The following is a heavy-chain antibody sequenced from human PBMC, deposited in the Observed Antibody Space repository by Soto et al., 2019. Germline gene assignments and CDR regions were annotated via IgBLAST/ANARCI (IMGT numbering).Heavy chain of an antibody. CDR1: GYSFTSYW. J-gene: IGHJ5*02. CDR3: ARITTSYYYDSSGQINWFDP. V-gene: IGHV5-51*01. Sequence: PGESLKLSCKGSGYSFTSYWIGWVRQMPGKGLEWMGIIYPGDSDTRYSPSFQGQVTISADKSISTAYLQWSSLKASDTAMYYCARITTSYYYDSSGQINWFDPWGQGTLVTVSS. CDR2: IYPGDSDT. D-gene: IGHD3-22*01.